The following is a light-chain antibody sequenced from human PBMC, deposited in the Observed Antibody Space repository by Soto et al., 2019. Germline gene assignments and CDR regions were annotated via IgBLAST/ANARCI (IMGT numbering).Light chain of an antibody. CDR3: QQYSNWPSWT. CDR1: QSVSSF. J-gene: IGKJ1*01. Sequence: EKVMTQSPATLSMSPGERATLSCRASQSVSSFLAWYQQKPGQAPRLLIYGASTRATGIPARFSGSGSGTEVTLTLHSLQSEDFAIYYCQQYSNWPSWTFGQGTKVEVK. CDR2: GAS. V-gene: IGKV3-15*01.